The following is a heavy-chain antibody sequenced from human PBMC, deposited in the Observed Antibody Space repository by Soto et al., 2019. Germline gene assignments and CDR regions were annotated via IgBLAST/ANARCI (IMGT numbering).Heavy chain of an antibody. CDR1: GFTFSSYG. Sequence: QVQLVESGGGVVQPGRSLRLSCAASGFTFSSYGMHWVRQAPGKGLEWVAVISYDGSNKYYADSVKGRFTISRANSKNTLYLQMNGLSAEDKAVYYSAKVFRSGGQSDWYFDLCGRGTLVTVSS. V-gene: IGHV3-30*18. J-gene: IGHJ2*01. CDR3: AKVFRSGGQSDWYFDL. D-gene: IGHD2-15*01. CDR2: ISYDGSNK.